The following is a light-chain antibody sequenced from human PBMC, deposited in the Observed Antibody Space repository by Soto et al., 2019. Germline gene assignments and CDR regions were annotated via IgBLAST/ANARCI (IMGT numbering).Light chain of an antibody. Sequence: DIQMTQSPSTLSASVGDRVTITCRASQSISTWLAWYQQKPGKAPKLLIYKASSLQSGVPSRFSGSGSGTEFTLTIRSLQPDDFATYYCQQYNTYWTFGQGTKV. CDR2: KAS. J-gene: IGKJ1*01. CDR1: QSISTW. V-gene: IGKV1-5*03. CDR3: QQYNTYWT.